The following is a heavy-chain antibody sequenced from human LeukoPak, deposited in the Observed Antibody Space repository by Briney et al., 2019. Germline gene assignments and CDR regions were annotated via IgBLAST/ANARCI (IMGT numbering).Heavy chain of an antibody. CDR3: ARDNWKPDYYYGMDV. CDR1: GGTFSSYA. D-gene: IGHD1-20*01. Sequence: ASVKVSRKASGGTFSSYAISWVRQAPGQGLEWMGRIIPILGIANYAQKFQGRVTITADKSTSTAYMELSSLRSEDTAVYYCARDNWKPDYYYGMDVWGQGTTVTVSS. CDR2: IIPILGIA. J-gene: IGHJ6*02. V-gene: IGHV1-69*04.